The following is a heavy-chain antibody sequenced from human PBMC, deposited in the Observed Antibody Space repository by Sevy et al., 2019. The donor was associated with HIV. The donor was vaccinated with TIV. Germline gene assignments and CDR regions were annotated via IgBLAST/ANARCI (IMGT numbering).Heavy chain of an antibody. CDR3: ARGRGYSSSWYGGYWFDP. CDR2: IYHSGST. CDR1: GGSISSSNW. J-gene: IGHJ5*02. V-gene: IGHV4-4*02. Sequence: TLSLTCAVSGGSISSSNWWSWVRQPPGKGLEWIGEIYHSGSTNYNPSLKSRVTISVDKSKNQFSLKLSSVTAADTAVYYCARGRGYSSSWYGGYWFDPWGQGTLVTVSS. D-gene: IGHD6-13*01.